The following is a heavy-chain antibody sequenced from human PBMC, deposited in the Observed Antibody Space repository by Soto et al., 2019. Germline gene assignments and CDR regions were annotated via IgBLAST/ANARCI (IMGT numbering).Heavy chain of an antibody. J-gene: IGHJ6*03. CDR1: GGSISSSSYY. V-gene: IGHV4-39*01. CDR2: IYYSGST. D-gene: IGHD2-2*01. Sequence: SETLSLTCTVSGGSISSSSYYWGWIRQPPGKGLEWIGSIYYSGSTYYNPSLKSRVTISVDTSKNQFSLKLSSVTAADTAVYYCARRSENTDPAAPNYYYYYYMDVWGKGTTVTVSS. CDR3: ARRSENTDPAAPNYYYYYYMDV.